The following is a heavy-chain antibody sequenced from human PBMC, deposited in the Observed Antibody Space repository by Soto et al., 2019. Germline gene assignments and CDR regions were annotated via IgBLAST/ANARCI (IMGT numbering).Heavy chain of an antibody. J-gene: IGHJ4*02. D-gene: IGHD3-3*01. V-gene: IGHV6-1*01. CDR3: ARGRDFWSGDYTPWYFDC. CDR1: GDSVSSNSAA. CDR2: TYYRSKWYN. Sequence: SQTLSLTCAISGDSVSSNSAAWNWIRQSPSRGLEWLGRTYYRSKWYNDYAVSVKSRITINPDTSKNQFSLQLNSVTPEDTAVYYCARGRDFWSGDYTPWYFDCWGQGTLVTVSS.